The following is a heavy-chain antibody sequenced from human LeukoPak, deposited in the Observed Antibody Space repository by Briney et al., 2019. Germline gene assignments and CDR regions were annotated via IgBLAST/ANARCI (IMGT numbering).Heavy chain of an antibody. J-gene: IGHJ6*03. Sequence: ASVKVSCKTSGYTFTSYSISWVRQAPGQGPEWMGWISAYNGNTNYAQKLQGRVTMTTDTSTSTAHMELRSLRSDDTAVYYCAREARHLDLERGYYYYYMDVWGKGTTVTVSS. CDR3: AREARHLDLERGYYYYYMDV. CDR2: ISAYNGNT. D-gene: IGHD6-13*01. CDR1: GYTFTSYS. V-gene: IGHV1-18*01.